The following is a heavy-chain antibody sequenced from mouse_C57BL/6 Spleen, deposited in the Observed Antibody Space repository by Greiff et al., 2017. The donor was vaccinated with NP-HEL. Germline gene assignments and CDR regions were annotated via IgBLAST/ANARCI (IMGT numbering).Heavy chain of an antibody. CDR3: AILYGSREGGYFDV. D-gene: IGHD1-1*01. Sequence: QVQLKESGPGLVAPSQSLSITCTVSGFSLTSYGVHWVRQPPGKGLEWLVVIWSDGSTTYNSAPKSRLSISKDNSKSQVFLKMNSLQTDDTAMYYCAILYGSREGGYFDVWGTGTTVTVSS. CDR2: IWSDGST. J-gene: IGHJ1*03. CDR1: GFSLTSYG. V-gene: IGHV2-6*03.